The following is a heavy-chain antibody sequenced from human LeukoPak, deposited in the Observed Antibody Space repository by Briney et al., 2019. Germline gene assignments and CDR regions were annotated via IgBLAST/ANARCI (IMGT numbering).Heavy chain of an antibody. J-gene: IGHJ4*02. CDR1: GFTFSNCG. CDR3: ARDYVWGSDRYTDY. V-gene: IGHV3-23*01. CDR2: IGGDGTT. D-gene: IGHD3-16*02. Sequence: GGSLRLSCATSGFTFSNCGMSWVRQAPGKGLQWLSVIGGDGTTYYADSVKGRFTVSRDNSENTLYLQMNSLRAEDTAVYYCARDYVWGSDRYTDYWGQGTLVTVSS.